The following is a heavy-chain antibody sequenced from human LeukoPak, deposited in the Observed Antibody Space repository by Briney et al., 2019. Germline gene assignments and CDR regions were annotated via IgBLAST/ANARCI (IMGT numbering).Heavy chain of an antibody. CDR1: GYTLTGYH. D-gene: IGHD3-16*02. J-gene: IGHJ4*02. CDR2: IQSDSGDT. Sequence: ASVKVSCKTTGYTLTGYHLHWVRQAPGQGLEWMAWIQSDSGDTNYAQKFQGRVTVTRDKFTRTSYIEVDRLSSDDTAVYYCARDLTGDLYTFFDYWGQGTLVTVSS. V-gene: IGHV1-2*02. CDR3: ARDLTGDLYTFFDY.